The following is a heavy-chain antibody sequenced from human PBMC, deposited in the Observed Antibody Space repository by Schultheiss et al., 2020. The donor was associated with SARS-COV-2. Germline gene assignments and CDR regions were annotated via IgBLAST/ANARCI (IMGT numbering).Heavy chain of an antibody. CDR3: ARAPYYDILTGLYYYGMDV. CDR1: GYTFTSYD. V-gene: IGHV1-8*01. CDR2: MNPNSGNT. D-gene: IGHD3-9*01. J-gene: IGHJ6*02. Sequence: ASVKVSCKASGYTFTSYDINWVRQATGQGLEWMGWMNPNSGNTGYAQKFRGRVTMTRDTSISTAYMELSSLSSEDTAMYYCARAPYYDILTGLYYYGMDVWGQGTTVTVSS.